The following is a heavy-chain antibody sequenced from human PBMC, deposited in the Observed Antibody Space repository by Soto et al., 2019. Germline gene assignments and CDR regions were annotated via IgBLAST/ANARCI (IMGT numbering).Heavy chain of an antibody. Sequence: QVQLVQSGAEVKKPGASVKVSCKASGYTFTNYGISWVRQAPGQGLEWMGWVSGYNGDTNYAQKVQVRVTMTTDTSTSTAYMELRSLRSDDTAVYYCARDGTSMTSGYWGQGTLVTVSS. J-gene: IGHJ4*02. CDR1: GYTFTNYG. CDR2: VSGYNGDT. D-gene: IGHD1-26*01. CDR3: ARDGTSMTSGY. V-gene: IGHV1-18*01.